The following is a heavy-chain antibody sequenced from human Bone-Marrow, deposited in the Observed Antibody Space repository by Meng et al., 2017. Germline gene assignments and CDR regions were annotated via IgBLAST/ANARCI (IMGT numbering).Heavy chain of an antibody. CDR3: AINTCSNTSCYVMGGWFDP. Sequence: ASVKVSCKASGYTFTGYYMHWVRQAPGQGLEWMGWINPNSGGTNYAQKFQGRVTMTRDTSISTAYMELSRLRSDDTAVYYCAINTCSNTSCYVMGGWFDPWGQGTLVTVSS. J-gene: IGHJ5*02. CDR1: GYTFTGYY. V-gene: IGHV1-2*02. D-gene: IGHD2-2*01. CDR2: INPNSGGT.